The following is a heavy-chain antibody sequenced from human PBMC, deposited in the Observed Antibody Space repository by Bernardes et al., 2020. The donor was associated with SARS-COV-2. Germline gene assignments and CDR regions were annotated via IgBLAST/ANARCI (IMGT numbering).Heavy chain of an antibody. CDR2: ISAYNGNT. Sequence: ASVKVSCKASGFTFTSYGISWVRQAPGQGLEWMGWISAYNGNTNYAQKLQGRFTISRDNSKNSLYLQMNSLRTEDTALYYCVKDPTSVPYGYWGQGTLVTVSS. V-gene: IGHV1-18*01. CDR1: GFTFTSYG. D-gene: IGHD3-16*01. J-gene: IGHJ4*02. CDR3: VKDPTSVPYGY.